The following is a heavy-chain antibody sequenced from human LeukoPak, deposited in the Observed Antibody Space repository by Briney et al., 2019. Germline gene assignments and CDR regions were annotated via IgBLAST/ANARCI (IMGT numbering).Heavy chain of an antibody. CDR2: INPNSGGT. D-gene: IGHD2-8*01. V-gene: IGHV1-2*02. CDR1: GYTFTGYY. CDR3: ARAYCTNGVCYTPGAFDI. Sequence: GASVKVSCKASGYTFTGYYMHWVRQAPGQGLEWMGWINPNSGGTNYAQKFQGRVTMTRDTSISTAYMELSRLRSDDTAVYYCARAYCTNGVCYTPGAFDIWGQGTMVTVSS. J-gene: IGHJ3*02.